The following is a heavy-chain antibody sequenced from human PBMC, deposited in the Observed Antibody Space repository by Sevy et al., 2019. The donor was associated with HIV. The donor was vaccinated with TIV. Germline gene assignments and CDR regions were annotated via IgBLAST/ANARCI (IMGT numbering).Heavy chain of an antibody. V-gene: IGHV3-30*04. CDR2: LSYDGSYK. D-gene: IGHD2-2*02. J-gene: IGHJ5*02. CDR1: GFAFDSYA. CDR3: ARDAAAGPYGDTWHSNWFDP. Sequence: GGSLRLSCAASGFAFDSYALYWVRQAPGKGLEWISALSYDGSYKHYADCFKGRFTVDRDNSKNTLFLQMNSLITEDTAVYYCARDAAAGPYGDTWHSNWFDPWGQGTLVTVSS.